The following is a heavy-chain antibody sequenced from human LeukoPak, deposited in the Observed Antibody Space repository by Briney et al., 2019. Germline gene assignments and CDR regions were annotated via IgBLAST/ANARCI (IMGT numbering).Heavy chain of an antibody. V-gene: IGHV3-23*01. Sequence: GGSLRLSCAASGFTFSSYAMSWVRQAPGKGLEWVSAISGSGGSTYYADSVKGRFTISRDNSKNTLYLQMNSLRAEDTAVYYCAKVRCSGGSCYPYYFDYRGQGTQVTVSS. D-gene: IGHD2-15*01. CDR2: ISGSGGST. J-gene: IGHJ4*02. CDR1: GFTFSSYA. CDR3: AKVRCSGGSCYPYYFDY.